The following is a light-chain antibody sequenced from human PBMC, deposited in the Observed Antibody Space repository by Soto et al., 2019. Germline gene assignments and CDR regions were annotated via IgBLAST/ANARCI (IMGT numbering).Light chain of an antibody. CDR2: GAS. V-gene: IGKV3-20*01. CDR1: QSFSSN. Sequence: VLTQYTDTLSVSPGERATLSCRASQSFSSNLAWYQQKPGQAPRLLIYGASSRATGIPDRFSGSGSETDFTLTISRLEPEDFAVYYCQQCGNSPPWTFGQGSNVAIK. J-gene: IGKJ1*01. CDR3: QQCGNSPPWT.